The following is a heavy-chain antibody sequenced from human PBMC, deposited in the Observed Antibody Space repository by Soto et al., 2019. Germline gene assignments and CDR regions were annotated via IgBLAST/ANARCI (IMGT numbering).Heavy chain of an antibody. Sequence: PSVIMSLTCTVAEGYVASGSYRRTWIRQSPGKGLEWIGHIYYNGRTTYNPSLKSRVTMSIDTSKDQFSLKLSSATATDTAVYYCVREISMVASNYYYYNGMDVWGQGTTVTSP. J-gene: IGHJ6*02. V-gene: IGHV4-61*01. CDR2: IYYNGRT. D-gene: IGHD3-10*01. CDR3: VREISMVASNYYYYNGMDV. CDR1: EGYVASGSYR.